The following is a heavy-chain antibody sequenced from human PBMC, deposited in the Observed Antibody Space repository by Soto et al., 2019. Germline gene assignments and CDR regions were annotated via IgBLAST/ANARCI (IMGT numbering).Heavy chain of an antibody. V-gene: IGHV1-46*01. Sequence: ASVKVSCKASGYTFTSYYMHWVRQAPGQGLEWMGIINPSGGSTSYAQKFQGRVTMTRDTSTSTVYMELSSLRSEDTAVYYCARAPYYYDSSGFVSEGSVAIDYWGQGTLVT. CDR1: GYTFTSYY. CDR2: INPSGGST. J-gene: IGHJ4*02. CDR3: ARAPYYYDSSGFVSEGSVAIDY. D-gene: IGHD3-22*01.